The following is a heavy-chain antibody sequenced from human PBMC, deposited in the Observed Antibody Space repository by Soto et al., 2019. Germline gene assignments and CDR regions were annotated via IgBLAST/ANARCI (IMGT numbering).Heavy chain of an antibody. J-gene: IGHJ4*02. Sequence: GGSLRLSCAASGFTFSAYAMSWVRQAPGKGLEWVSVISGSGGATYYADSVKGRFTISRDTSKNRVSLELRFVTAADTAVYYCARVNVTLDLWGLGTLVTVSS. D-gene: IGHD2-21*02. CDR2: ISGSGGAT. CDR3: ARVNVTLDL. CDR1: GFTFSAYA. V-gene: IGHV3-23*01.